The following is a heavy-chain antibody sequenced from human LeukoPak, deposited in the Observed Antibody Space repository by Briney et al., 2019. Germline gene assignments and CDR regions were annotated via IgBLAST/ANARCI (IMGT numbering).Heavy chain of an antibody. D-gene: IGHD2-2*01. Sequence: PSETLSLTCTVSGGSISSSSYYWGWIRQPPGKGLEWIGEINHSGSTNYNPSLKSRVTISVDTSKNQFSLKLSSVTAADTAVYYCARVRSDIVVVPAARAGCWFDPWGQGTLVTVSS. V-gene: IGHV4-39*07. CDR3: ARVRSDIVVVPAARAGCWFDP. CDR2: INHSGST. CDR1: GGSISSSSYY. J-gene: IGHJ5*02.